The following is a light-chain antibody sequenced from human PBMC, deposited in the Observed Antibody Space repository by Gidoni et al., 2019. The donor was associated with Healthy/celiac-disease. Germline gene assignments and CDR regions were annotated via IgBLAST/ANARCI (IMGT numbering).Light chain of an antibody. Sequence: DIQMTQSTSTLSASVGDRVTITCRASQSISSWLAWYQQKPGKAPKLLIYDASSLESGVPSRFSGSGSGTEFTLTISSLQPDDFATYYCQQYNSYNGTFGQGTKVEIK. CDR1: QSISSW. V-gene: IGKV1-5*01. J-gene: IGKJ1*01. CDR2: DAS. CDR3: QQYNSYNGT.